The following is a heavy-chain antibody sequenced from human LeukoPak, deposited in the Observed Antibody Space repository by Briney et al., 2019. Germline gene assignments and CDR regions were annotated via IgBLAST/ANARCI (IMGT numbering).Heavy chain of an antibody. D-gene: IGHD2-2*01. CDR3: AREDIVVVRDAFDI. Sequence: SETLSLTCTVSGGSISSSSYYWGWIRQPPGKGLEWIGSIYYSGSTYYNPSLKSRVTISVDTPKNQFSLKLSSVTAADTAVYYCAREDIVVVRDAFDIWGQGTMVTVSS. CDR2: IYYSGST. CDR1: GGSISSSSYY. J-gene: IGHJ3*02. V-gene: IGHV4-39*07.